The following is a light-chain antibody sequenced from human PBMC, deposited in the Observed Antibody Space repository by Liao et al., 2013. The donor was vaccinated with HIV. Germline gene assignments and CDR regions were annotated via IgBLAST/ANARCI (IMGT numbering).Light chain of an antibody. CDR3: QVWDSNSDHPYV. CDR1: NIGSKS. J-gene: IGLJ1*01. Sequence: SYVLTQPPSVSVAPGKTARITCGGNNIGSKSVHWYQQKPGQAPVMVISHDSERPSGIPERFSGSNSGNTATLSISRVEAGDEADYYCQVWDSNSDHPYVFGTGTRVTVL. CDR2: HDS. V-gene: IGLV3-21*01.